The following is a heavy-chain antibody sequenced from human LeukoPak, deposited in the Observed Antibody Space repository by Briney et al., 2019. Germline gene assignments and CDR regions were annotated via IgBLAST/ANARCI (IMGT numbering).Heavy chain of an antibody. J-gene: IGHJ5*02. CDR1: GGSISSYF. D-gene: IGHD3-3*01. V-gene: IGHV4-59*01. CDR2: IYNTGST. Sequence: SETLSLTCTVTGGSISSYFWSWIRQPPGKGLEWIGSIYNTGSTNYSPSLKCRVTISIDTSKNQFSLKLSSVTAADTAVYYCARSQLRSRLDPWGQGTLVTVSS. CDR3: ARSQLRSRLDP.